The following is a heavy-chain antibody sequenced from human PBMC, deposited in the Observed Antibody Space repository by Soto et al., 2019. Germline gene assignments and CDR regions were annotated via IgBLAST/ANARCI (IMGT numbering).Heavy chain of an antibody. CDR2: ISYDGNNK. Sequence: PGGSLRLSCAASGFTYSTYTMHWVRQAPGKGLEWVAVISYDGNNKFYADSVKGRFTISRDNSKNTLYLQMNSLRAEDTAVYYCARCDYYDRSLFDYWGQGTLVTVSS. J-gene: IGHJ4*02. D-gene: IGHD3-22*01. CDR3: ARCDYYDRSLFDY. V-gene: IGHV3-30*14. CDR1: GFTYSTYT.